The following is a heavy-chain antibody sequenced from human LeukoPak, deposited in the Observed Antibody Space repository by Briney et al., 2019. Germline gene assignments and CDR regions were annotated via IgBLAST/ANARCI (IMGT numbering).Heavy chain of an antibody. D-gene: IGHD2/OR15-2a*01. CDR3: ARGPLPDVLLYYGMDV. CDR1: GYTFTGYY. CDR2: TNPNSGGT. Sequence: ASVKVSCKASGYTFTGYYMHWVRQAPGQGLEWMGWTNPNSGGTNYAQKFQGWVTMTRDTSISTAYMELSRLRSEDTAVYYCARGPLPDVLLYYGMDVWGQGTTVTVSS. V-gene: IGHV1-2*04. J-gene: IGHJ6*02.